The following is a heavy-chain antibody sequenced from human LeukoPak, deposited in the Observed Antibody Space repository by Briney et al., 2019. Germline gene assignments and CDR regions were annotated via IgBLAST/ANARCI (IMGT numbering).Heavy chain of an antibody. CDR2: MNPNSGNT. CDR3: ARGHFGRISGYCSGWYPFVY. CDR1: GYTFTSYD. Sequence: ASVKVSCKASGYTFTSYDINWVRQATGQGLEWMGWMNPNSGNTGYAQKFQGRVTMTRNTSISTAYMELSSLRSEDTAVYYCARGHFGRISGYCSGWYPFVYWGQGTLVTVSS. V-gene: IGHV1-8*01. D-gene: IGHD6-19*01. J-gene: IGHJ4*02.